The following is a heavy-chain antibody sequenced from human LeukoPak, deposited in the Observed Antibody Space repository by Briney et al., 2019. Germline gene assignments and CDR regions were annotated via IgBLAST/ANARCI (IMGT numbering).Heavy chain of an antibody. J-gene: IGHJ4*02. D-gene: IGHD6-19*01. CDR2: ISYTGST. Sequence: SETLSLTCTISGGSIGGDHWSWIRQAPGEGLEWIGYISYTGSTSYNPSLRSRGTISLNTPENQFSLRLTSVTAADTAVYYCARAVTGTSLVDFWGQGTLVAVSS. CDR1: GGSIGGDH. V-gene: IGHV4-59*08. CDR3: ARAVTGTSLVDF.